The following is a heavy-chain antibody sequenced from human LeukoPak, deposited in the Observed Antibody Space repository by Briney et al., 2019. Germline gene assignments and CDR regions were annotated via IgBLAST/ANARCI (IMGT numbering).Heavy chain of an antibody. Sequence: PSETLSLTCTVSGGSLINYYWTWIRQPPGKGLEWIAYISSSGKTNYNPSLKSRVTISVDTSKNQFSLKLSSVTVAETAVYYCARCAAMDDDYFDYWGQGTLVTVSS. CDR3: ARCAAMDDDYFDY. CDR2: ISSSGKT. D-gene: IGHD5-18*01. CDR1: GGSLINYY. J-gene: IGHJ4*02. V-gene: IGHV4-59*01.